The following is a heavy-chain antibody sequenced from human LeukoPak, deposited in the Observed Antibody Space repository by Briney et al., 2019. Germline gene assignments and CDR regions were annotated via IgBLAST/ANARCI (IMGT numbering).Heavy chain of an antibody. V-gene: IGHV3-30*04. CDR3: ASDSRKQQLSGRAFDI. CDR1: GFTFSSYA. J-gene: IGHJ3*02. Sequence: GGFLRLSCAASGFTFSSYAMHWVRQAPGKGLEWVAVISYDGSNKYYADSVKGRFTISRDNSKNTLYLQMNSLRAEDTAVYHCASDSRKQQLSGRAFDIWGQGTMVTVSS. CDR2: ISYDGSNK. D-gene: IGHD6-13*01.